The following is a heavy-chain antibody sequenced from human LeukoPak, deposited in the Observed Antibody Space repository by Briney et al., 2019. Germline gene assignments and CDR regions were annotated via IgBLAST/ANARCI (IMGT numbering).Heavy chain of an antibody. V-gene: IGHV1-46*01. CDR2: INPSGGST. Sequence: ASVKVSCRASGYTFTSYYMHWVRQAPGQGLEWMGIINPSGGSTSYAQKFQGRVTMTRDTSISTAYMELSRLRSDDTAVYYCARGDFDWPDYYHYYMDVWGKGTTVTVSS. CDR3: ARGDFDWPDYYHYYMDV. CDR1: GYTFTSYY. J-gene: IGHJ6*03. D-gene: IGHD3-9*01.